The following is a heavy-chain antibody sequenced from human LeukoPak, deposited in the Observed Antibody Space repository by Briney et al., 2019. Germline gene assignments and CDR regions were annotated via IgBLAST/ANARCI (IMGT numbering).Heavy chain of an antibody. Sequence: GGSLRLSCAASGFTVSSNYMSWVRQAPGKGLEGVSVIYSYGSTYYADSVKGRFTISRDNSKNTLYLRMNSLRVEDTAVYYCARLGGKQLVRYYQYYMDVWGKGTTVTVSS. CDR1: GFTVSSNY. D-gene: IGHD6-6*01. CDR3: ARLGGKQLVRYYQYYMDV. V-gene: IGHV3-66*02. J-gene: IGHJ6*03. CDR2: IYSYGST.